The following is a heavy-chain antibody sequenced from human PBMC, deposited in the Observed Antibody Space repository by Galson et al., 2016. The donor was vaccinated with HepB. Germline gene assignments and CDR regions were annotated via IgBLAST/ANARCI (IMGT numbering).Heavy chain of an antibody. Sequence: SVKVSCKASGYTFTNFAIHWVRQAPGQSLEWMGWISAGNGGTKYSQTFQDRVIFTSDSSANIAYMEMSRLTSNDTAVYYCAREKGGKDYWGQGTLVTVSS. V-gene: IGHV1-3*01. J-gene: IGHJ4*02. D-gene: IGHD1-26*01. CDR1: GYTFTNFA. CDR2: ISAGNGGT. CDR3: AREKGGKDY.